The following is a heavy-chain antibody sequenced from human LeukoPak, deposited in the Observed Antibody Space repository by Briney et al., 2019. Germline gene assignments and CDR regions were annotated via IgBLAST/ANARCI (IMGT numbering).Heavy chain of an antibody. CDR3: ARDHRFGEFPDY. J-gene: IGHJ4*02. CDR2: IYCSGST. CDR1: GGSISSYY. Sequence: SETLSLTCTVSGGSISSYYWSWIRQPPGKGLEWIGYIYCSGSTNYNPSLKSRVTISVDTSKNQFSLKLSSVTAADTAVYYCARDHRFGEFPDYWGQGTLVTVSS. V-gene: IGHV4-59*01. D-gene: IGHD3-10*01.